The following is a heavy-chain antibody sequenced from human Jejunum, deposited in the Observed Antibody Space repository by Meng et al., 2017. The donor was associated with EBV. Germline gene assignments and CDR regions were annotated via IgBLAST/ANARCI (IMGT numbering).Heavy chain of an antibody. J-gene: IGHJ4*02. V-gene: IGHV3-21*01. CDR1: GFTFSSYS. CDR3: ARGKGSSGWEQFDH. D-gene: IGHD6-19*01. Sequence: EVQLVASGGGLVKPGGSLRLSCAVSGFTFSSYSINWVRQAPGKGLEWVSSISAGSSYKYYADSVKGRFTISRDNAENSLYLQMNSLRAEDTAVYYCARGKGSSGWEQFDHWGQGPLVTVYS. CDR2: ISAGSSYK.